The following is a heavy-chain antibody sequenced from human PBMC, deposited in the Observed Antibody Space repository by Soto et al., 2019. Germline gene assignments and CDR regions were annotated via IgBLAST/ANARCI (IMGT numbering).Heavy chain of an antibody. CDR1: GGTFNSSG. Sequence: QVQLVQSGAELKKPGSSVKVSCKASGGTFNSSGISWVRQAPGQGIEWMGGIIPLFGTTNYAQRFKGRVTVTADVSTSTVYMHLSSLRFEDTAMYYCARARGTSWYNWFDYWGQGTLVTVSS. CDR3: ARARGTSWYNWFDY. J-gene: IGHJ5*01. D-gene: IGHD1-26*01. CDR2: IIPLFGTT. V-gene: IGHV1-69*01.